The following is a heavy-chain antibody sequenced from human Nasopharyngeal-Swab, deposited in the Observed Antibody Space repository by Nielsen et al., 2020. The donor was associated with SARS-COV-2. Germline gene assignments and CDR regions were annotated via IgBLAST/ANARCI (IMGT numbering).Heavy chain of an antibody. CDR1: GDSVSSNSAA. D-gene: IGHD6-19*01. CDR2: TYYRSKWYN. J-gene: IGHJ3*02. Sequence: SETLSLTCAISGDSVSSNSAAWSWIRQSPSRGLEWLGRTYYRSKWYNDYAVSVKSRITINPDTSKNQFSLQLNSVTPEDTAVYYCARESASSGWSDDAFDIWGQGTMVTVSS. V-gene: IGHV6-1*01. CDR3: ARESASSGWSDDAFDI.